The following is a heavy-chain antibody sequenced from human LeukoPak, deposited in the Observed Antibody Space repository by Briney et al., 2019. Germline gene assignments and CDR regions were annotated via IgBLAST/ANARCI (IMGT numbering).Heavy chain of an antibody. D-gene: IGHD3-22*01. V-gene: IGHV4-34*01. CDR2: INHSGST. J-gene: IGHJ4*02. Sequence: SETLSLTCAVYGGSFSGYYWSWIRQPPGKGLEWIGEINHSGSTNYNPSLKSRVTISVDTSKNRFSLKLSSVTAADTAVYYCARGQPWYYYDSSGYYYYYWGQGTLVTVSS. CDR1: GGSFSGYY. CDR3: ARGQPWYYYDSSGYYYYY.